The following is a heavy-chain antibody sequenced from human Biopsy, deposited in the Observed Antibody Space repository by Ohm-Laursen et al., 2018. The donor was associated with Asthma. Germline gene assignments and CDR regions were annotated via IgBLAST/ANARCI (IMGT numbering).Heavy chain of an antibody. V-gene: IGHV3-33*05. D-gene: IGHD3-10*01. J-gene: IGHJ4*02. Sequence: PRLSCAALGFTFSSYGMDWVRQAPGKGLEWVALMSYDGSIKDYADSVKGRFTISRDNSMNTLYLHMNSLRVEDTAVYYCARGLDYSGRSGFDYWGQGTLVTVSS. CDR2: MSYDGSIK. CDR3: ARGLDYSGRSGFDY. CDR1: GFTFSSYG.